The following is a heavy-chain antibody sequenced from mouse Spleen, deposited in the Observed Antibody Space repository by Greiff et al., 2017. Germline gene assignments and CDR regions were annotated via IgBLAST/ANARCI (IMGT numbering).Heavy chain of an antibody. J-gene: IGHJ2*01. D-gene: IGHD2-4*01. CDR1: GYSITSGYY. Sequence: EVKLMESGPGLVKPSQSLSLTCSVTGYSITSGYYWNWIRQFPGNKLEWMGYISYDGSNNYNPSLKNRISITRDTSKNQFFLKLNSVTTEDTATYYCARYYDYDGGVFDYWGQGTTLTVSS. V-gene: IGHV3-6*01. CDR2: ISYDGSN. CDR3: ARYYDYDGGVFDY.